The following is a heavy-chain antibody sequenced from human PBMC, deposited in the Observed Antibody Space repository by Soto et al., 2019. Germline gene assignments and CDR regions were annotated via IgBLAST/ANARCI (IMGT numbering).Heavy chain of an antibody. Sequence: PSETLSLTCAVSGGSISSSNWWSWVRQPPGKGLEWIGEIYHSGSTNYNLSLKSRVTISVDKSKNQFSLKLSSVTAADTALYYCARDHIVVVPAASPSYYYYGMDVWGQGTTVTVS. CDR3: ARDHIVVVPAASPSYYYYGMDV. V-gene: IGHV4-4*02. J-gene: IGHJ6*02. D-gene: IGHD2-2*01. CDR1: GGSISSSNW. CDR2: IYHSGST.